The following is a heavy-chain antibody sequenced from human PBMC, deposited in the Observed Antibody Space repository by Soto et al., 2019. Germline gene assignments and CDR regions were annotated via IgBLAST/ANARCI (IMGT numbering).Heavy chain of an antibody. CDR1: GGTFSSYA. D-gene: IGHD6-19*01. J-gene: IGHJ5*02. CDR3: ARDGIAVAGTLWFDP. CDR2: IIPIFGTA. V-gene: IGHV1-69*13. Sequence: SVKVSCKASGGTFSSYAISWVRQAPGQGLEWMGGIIPIFGTANYAQRFQGRVTITADESTSTAYMELSSLRSEDTAVYYCARDGIAVAGTLWFDPWGQGTLVTVSS.